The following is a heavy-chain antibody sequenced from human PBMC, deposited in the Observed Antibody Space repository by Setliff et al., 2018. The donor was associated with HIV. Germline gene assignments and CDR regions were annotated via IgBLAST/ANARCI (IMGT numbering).Heavy chain of an antibody. CDR2: IYYSGST. V-gene: IGHV4-61*03. J-gene: IGHJ4*02. CDR1: GDSIRRSSYY. D-gene: IGHD1-1*01. Sequence: SETLSLTCTVSGDSIRRSSYYWGWIRQPPGKGLEWIGYIYYSGSTNYNPSLKSRVTISVDTSKNHFSLKLRSVTAADTAVYYCASAGSGTRAPPRYWGQGTLVTVSS. CDR3: ASAGSGTRAPPRY.